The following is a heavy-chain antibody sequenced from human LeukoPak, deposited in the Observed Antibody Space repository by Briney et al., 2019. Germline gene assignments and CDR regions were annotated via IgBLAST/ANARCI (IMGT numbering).Heavy chain of an antibody. V-gene: IGHV3-23*01. CDR1: GFTFSSYG. CDR2: ICGFGEST. D-gene: IGHD2-2*01. CDR3: AKDGRGIVVVPDVPGDDY. Sequence: GGSLRLSCAASGFTFSSYGMSWVRQAPGKGLEWVSTICGFGESTYYADSVKGRFTISRDNSKNTLYLQMNSLRAEDTAVYFCAKDGRGIVVVPDVPGDDYWGQGTLVTVSS. J-gene: IGHJ4*02.